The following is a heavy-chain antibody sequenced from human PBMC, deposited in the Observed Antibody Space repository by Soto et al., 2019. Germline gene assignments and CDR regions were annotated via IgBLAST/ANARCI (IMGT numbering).Heavy chain of an antibody. V-gene: IGHV1-3*01. Sequence: GASVKVSCKASGYTFTSYAMHWVRQAPGQRLEWMGWINAGNGNTKYSQKFQGRVSMTRDTSISTAYMELSSLRSEDTAVYYCVRVFGSIDYWGQGTLVTVSS. CDR2: INAGNGNT. CDR1: GYTFTSYA. J-gene: IGHJ4*02. D-gene: IGHD2-21*01. CDR3: VRVFGSIDY.